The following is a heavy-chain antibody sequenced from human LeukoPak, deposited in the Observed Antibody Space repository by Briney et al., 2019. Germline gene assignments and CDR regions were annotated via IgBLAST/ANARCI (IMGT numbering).Heavy chain of an antibody. J-gene: IGHJ3*02. D-gene: IGHD6-13*01. CDR1: GFTFSSCA. V-gene: IGHV3-23*01. Sequence: PGGSLRLSCAASGFTFSSCAMSWARQAPGKGLEWLSAISGSGDTTYYADSVKGRFTISRDNSKNTLYLRVNSLRAEDTAVYYCAKDTNAPYSSSWYAYAFDIWGQGTMVTVSS. CDR2: ISGSGDTT. CDR3: AKDTNAPYSSSWYAYAFDI.